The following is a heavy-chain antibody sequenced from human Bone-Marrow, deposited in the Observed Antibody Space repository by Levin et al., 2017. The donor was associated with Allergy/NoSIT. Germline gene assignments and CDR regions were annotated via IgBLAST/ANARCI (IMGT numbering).Heavy chain of an antibody. D-gene: IGHD6-6*01. CDR1: GFTFSSYA. V-gene: IGHV3-30*04. Sequence: GGSLRLSCAASGFTFSSYAMHWVRQAPGKGLEWVAVISYDGSNKYYADSVKGRFTISRDNSKNTLYLQMNSLRAEDTAVYYCARDGYSSSSGLGYFDYWGQGTLVTVSS. CDR3: ARDGYSSSSGLGYFDY. J-gene: IGHJ4*02. CDR2: ISYDGSNK.